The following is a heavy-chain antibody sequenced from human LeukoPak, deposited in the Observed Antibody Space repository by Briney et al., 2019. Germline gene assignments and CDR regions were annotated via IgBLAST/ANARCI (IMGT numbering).Heavy chain of an antibody. CDR3: ATGPATSGSCSGGCYYYMDV. V-gene: IGHV1-24*01. J-gene: IGHJ6*03. CDR2: FDPEDGET. CDR1: GYTLTELS. Sequence: ASVKVSCKVSGYTLTELSMHWVRQAPGKGLEWMGGFDPEDGETIYAQKFQGRVTMTEDTSTDTAYMELSSLRSEDTAVYYCATGPATSGSCSGGCYYYMDVWGKGTTVTVSS. D-gene: IGHD2-15*01.